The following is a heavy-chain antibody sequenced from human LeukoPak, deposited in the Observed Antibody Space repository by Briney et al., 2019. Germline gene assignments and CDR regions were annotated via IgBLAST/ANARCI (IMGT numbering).Heavy chain of an antibody. CDR3: ARAGSGPYYFDY. D-gene: IGHD6-19*01. J-gene: IGHJ4*02. CDR1: GFTFSSYS. Sequence: PGGSLRLSCAASGFTFSSYSMNWVRQAPGEGLEWVSSISSSSSYIYYADSVKGRFTISRDNAKNSLYLQMNSLRAEDTAVYYCARAGSGPYYFDYWGQGTLVTVSS. V-gene: IGHV3-21*01. CDR2: ISSSSSYI.